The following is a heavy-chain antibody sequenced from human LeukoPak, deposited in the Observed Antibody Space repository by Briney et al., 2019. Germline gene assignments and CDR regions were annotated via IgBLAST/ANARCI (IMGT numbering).Heavy chain of an antibody. V-gene: IGHV3-74*01. J-gene: IGHJ4*02. D-gene: IGHD6-6*01. CDR3: ARADSSSTTGLDY. CDR2: INLDGITT. Sequence: GGSLRLSCAADGFTFSKYWMHWVRQAPGKGLVWVSHINLDGITTRYADSVKGRFTISRDNAKNTLFLQMNSLRVEDTAVYYCARADSSSTTGLDYWGQGTLVTVSS. CDR1: GFTFSKYW.